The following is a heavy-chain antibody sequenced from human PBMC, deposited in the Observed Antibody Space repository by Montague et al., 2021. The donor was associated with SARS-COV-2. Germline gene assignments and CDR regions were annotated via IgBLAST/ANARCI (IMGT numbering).Heavy chain of an antibody. V-gene: IGHV4-39*02. CDR3: ARLKRYFDSSGSPSAFDF. CDR2: IYYTGNT. J-gene: IGHJ3*01. D-gene: IGHD3-22*01. CDR1: GGSITNNIDY. Sequence: SETLSLICTVSGGSITNNIDYWAWIRQPPGKGLEWIGSIYYTGNTHYNPSLKSRVTISVVTSKNHFTLKLSSVTAAETAVYYCARLKRYFDSSGSPSAFDFWGQGTKVTVSS.